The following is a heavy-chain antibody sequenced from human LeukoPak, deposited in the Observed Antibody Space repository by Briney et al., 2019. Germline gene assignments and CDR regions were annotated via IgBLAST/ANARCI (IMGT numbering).Heavy chain of an antibody. D-gene: IGHD6-19*01. V-gene: IGHV3-21*06. CDR3: ARDYSSGWFGKGAY. CDR1: GFTFRSYT. Sequence: GGSLRLSCSGSGFTFRSYTMTWVRQAPGKGLEWVSSTDGDGTLKYYADSLKGRFTISRDNANNSVYLQMNSLTADDSGLYFCARDYSSGWFGKGAYWGQGTRVLVSS. CDR2: TDGDGTLK. J-gene: IGHJ4*02.